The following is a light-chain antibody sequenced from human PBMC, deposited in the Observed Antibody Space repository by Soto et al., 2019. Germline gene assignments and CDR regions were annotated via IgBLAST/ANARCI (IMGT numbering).Light chain of an antibody. Sequence: DIVMTQSPDSLAVSLGERATINCKSSQSVLYNSDNKNYLAWYQQNAGQPPKLLIYWASTRDSGVPDRFSGSVSGADFTLTINNLQAEDVAVYYCQQYYTTLSFGGGTKVEIK. CDR1: QSVLYNSDNKNY. CDR2: WAS. J-gene: IGKJ4*01. V-gene: IGKV4-1*01. CDR3: QQYYTTLS.